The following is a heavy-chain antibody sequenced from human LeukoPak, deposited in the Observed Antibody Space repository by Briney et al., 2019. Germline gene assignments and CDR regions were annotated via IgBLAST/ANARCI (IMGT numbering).Heavy chain of an antibody. V-gene: IGHV5-51*01. CDR3: AKLDSNSYSY. Sequence: GESLKIPCKASGYSFTSYWIGWVRQMPGKGLEWMGIIYPGDSDTTYSPSFQGQVTISADKSISTAYLQWSSLKASDTAMYYCAKLDSNSYSYWGQGTLVTVSS. D-gene: IGHD3-22*01. J-gene: IGHJ4*02. CDR2: IYPGDSDT. CDR1: GYSFTSYW.